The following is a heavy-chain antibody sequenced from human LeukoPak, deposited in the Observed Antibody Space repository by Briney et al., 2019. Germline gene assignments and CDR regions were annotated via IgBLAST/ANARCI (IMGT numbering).Heavy chain of an antibody. V-gene: IGHV1-3*01. CDR2: INAGNGNT. D-gene: IGHD6-13*01. J-gene: IGHJ4*02. Sequence: GASVKVSCKASGYTFTSYAMHWVRQAPGQRLEWMGWINAGNGNTKYSQKFQGRVTITRDTSASTAYMELSSLRSEDTAVYYCAWTLQTPYSSSWYGFDYWGQGTLVTVSS. CDR3: AWTLQTPYSSSWYGFDY. CDR1: GYTFTSYA.